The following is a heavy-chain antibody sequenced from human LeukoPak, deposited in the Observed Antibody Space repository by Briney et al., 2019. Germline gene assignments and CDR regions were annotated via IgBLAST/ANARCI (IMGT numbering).Heavy chain of an antibody. CDR2: INHSGST. J-gene: IGHJ3*02. D-gene: IGHD1-26*01. V-gene: IGHV4-34*01. Sequence: SETLSLTCAVYGGSFSGYYWSWIRQPPGKGLEWIGEINHSGSTNYNPSLKSRVTISVDKSKNQFSLKLSSVTAADTAVYYCASLTAWEDAFDIWGQGTMVTVSS. CDR3: ASLTAWEDAFDI. CDR1: GGSFSGYY.